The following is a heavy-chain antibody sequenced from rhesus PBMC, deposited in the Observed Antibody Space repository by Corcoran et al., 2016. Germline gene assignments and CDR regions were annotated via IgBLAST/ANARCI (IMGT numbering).Heavy chain of an antibody. CDR3: ARRGYYDSGYYSDY. CDR1: GGSISGGDD. J-gene: IGHJ4*01. Sequence: QVQLQESGPGLVKPSATLSLTCAASGGSISGGDDWSCIRLPPGKGLEWIGYIYGSSGSTNYNPSLKNRVTISKDTSKNQFSLKLSSVTAADTAVYYCARRGYYDSGYYSDYWGQGVLVTVSS. V-gene: IGHV4-76*01. D-gene: IGHD3-28*01. CDR2: IYGSSGST.